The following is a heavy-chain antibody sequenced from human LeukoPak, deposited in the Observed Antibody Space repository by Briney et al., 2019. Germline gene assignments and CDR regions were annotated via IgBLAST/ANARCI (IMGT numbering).Heavy chain of an antibody. D-gene: IGHD6-19*01. V-gene: IGHV4-59*01. CDR3: AGTYSSGWYVNY. CDR2: IYYSGST. Sequence: SETLSLTCTVSGGSISSYYWSWIRQPPGKGLEWIGYIYYSGSTNYNPSLKSRATISVDTSKNQFSLKLSSVTAADTAVYYCAGTYSSGWYVNYWGQGTLVTVSS. J-gene: IGHJ4*02. CDR1: GGSISSYY.